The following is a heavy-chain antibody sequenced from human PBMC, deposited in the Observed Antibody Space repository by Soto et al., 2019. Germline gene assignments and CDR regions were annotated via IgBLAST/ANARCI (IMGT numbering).Heavy chain of an antibody. V-gene: IGHV1-69*05. J-gene: IGHJ6*03. Sequence: GASVKVSCKASGGTFSSYAISWVRQAPGQGLEWMGGIIPIFGTANYAQKFQGRVTMTTDTSTSTAYMELRSLRSDDTAVYYCARVTSSFPNYYYYMEVWGKGTTVTVSS. D-gene: IGHD6-19*01. CDR1: GGTFSSYA. CDR3: ARVTSSFPNYYYYMEV. CDR2: IIPIFGTA.